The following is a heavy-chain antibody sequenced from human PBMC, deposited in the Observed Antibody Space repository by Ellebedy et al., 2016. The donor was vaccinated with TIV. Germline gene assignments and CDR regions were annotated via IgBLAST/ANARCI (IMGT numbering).Heavy chain of an antibody. D-gene: IGHD6-6*01. CDR3: ARTLAARRRAYGMDV. Sequence: GSLRLSXAVYGGSFSGYYWSWIRQPPGKGLEWIGYIYYSGSTYYNPSLKSRVTISVDTSKNQFSLKLSSVTAADTAVYYCARTLAARRRAYGMDVWGQGTTVTVSS. CDR2: IYYSGST. CDR1: GGSFSGYY. V-gene: IGHV4-34*01. J-gene: IGHJ6*02.